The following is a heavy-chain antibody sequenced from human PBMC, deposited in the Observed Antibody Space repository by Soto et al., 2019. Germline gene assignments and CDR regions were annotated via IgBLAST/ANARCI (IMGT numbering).Heavy chain of an antibody. CDR3: ARRNGDGAFDI. V-gene: IGHV3-23*01. CDR1: GFTFNGYA. Sequence: LLESGGDLVQSGGSLRLSCSVSGFTFNGYAMNWVRQAPGKGLEWVSSISGSGDKTYYTDSVGGRFAISRVNSKKTLYLPMNSLRAEDTALYYCARRNGDGAFDIWGRGTMVTVSS. D-gene: IGHD3-10*01. J-gene: IGHJ3*02. CDR2: ISGSGDKT.